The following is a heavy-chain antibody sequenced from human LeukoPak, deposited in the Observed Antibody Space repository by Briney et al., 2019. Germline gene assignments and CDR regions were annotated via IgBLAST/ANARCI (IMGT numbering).Heavy chain of an antibody. J-gene: IGHJ3*02. D-gene: IGHD2-15*01. CDR3: ARPRLEYCSGGSCFDAFDI. CDR2: ISGSGSTT. Sequence: GGSLRLSCAASGFTFSSYGMSWVRQAPGKGLEWVSAISGSGSTTYYADSVKGRFTISRDNSKNTLFLQMNSLTAEDTAIYSCARPRLEYCSGGSCFDAFDIWGQGTMVTVSS. CDR1: GFTFSSYG. V-gene: IGHV3-23*01.